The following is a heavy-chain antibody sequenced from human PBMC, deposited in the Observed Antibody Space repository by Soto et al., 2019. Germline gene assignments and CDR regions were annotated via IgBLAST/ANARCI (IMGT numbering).Heavy chain of an antibody. V-gene: IGHV4-34*01. CDR3: ARGLNMFGSGYYSYFDY. J-gene: IGHJ4*02. D-gene: IGHD3-3*01. CDR2: INHSGST. CDR1: GGSFSGYY. Sequence: SETLSLTCAVYGGSFSGYYWSWIRQPPGKGLEWIGEINHSGSTNYNPSLKSRVTISVDTSKNQFSLKLSSVTAADTAVYYCARGLNMFGSGYYSYFDYWRQGTLVTVSS.